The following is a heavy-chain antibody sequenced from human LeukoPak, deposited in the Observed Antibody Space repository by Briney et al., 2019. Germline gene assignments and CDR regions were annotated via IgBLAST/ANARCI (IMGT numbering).Heavy chain of an antibody. CDR1: GGSFSGYY. CDR2: INHSGST. J-gene: IGHJ4*02. V-gene: IGHV4-34*01. Sequence: SEPLSLTCAVYGGSFSGYYWSWIRQPPGKGLEWIGEINHSGSTNYNPSLKSRVTISVDTSKNQFSLKLSSVTAADTAVYYCARIDSETPFDYWGQGTLVTVSS. D-gene: IGHD2-15*01. CDR3: ARIDSETPFDY.